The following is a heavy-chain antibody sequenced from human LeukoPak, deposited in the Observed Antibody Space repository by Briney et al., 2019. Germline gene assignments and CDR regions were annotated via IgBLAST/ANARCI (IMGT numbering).Heavy chain of an antibody. CDR1: GYRFTSYW. CDR3: ARIIAAAGTWVDY. CDR2: IYPGDSDT. J-gene: IGHJ4*02. Sequence: GESLKISCKGSGYRFTSYWIGWVRQMPGKGLEWMGIIYPGDSDTRYSPSLQGQVTISADKSISTAYLQWSSLKASDTAMYYCARIIAAAGTWVDYWGQGTLVTVSS. V-gene: IGHV5-51*01. D-gene: IGHD6-13*01.